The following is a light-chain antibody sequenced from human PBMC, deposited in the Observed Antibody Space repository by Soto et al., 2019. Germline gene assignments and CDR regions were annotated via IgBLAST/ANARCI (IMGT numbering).Light chain of an antibody. CDR3: QQYGSSPRT. CDR2: GVS. CDR1: QSVSSSY. Sequence: EIVLTKSPGTLSLSPGERATLSCRASQSVSSSYLAWYQQKPGQAPRLLIYGVSSRATGIPDRFSGSGSGTDFTLTISSLEPEDFAVYYCQQYGSSPRTFGQGSKVDIK. V-gene: IGKV3-20*01. J-gene: IGKJ1*01.